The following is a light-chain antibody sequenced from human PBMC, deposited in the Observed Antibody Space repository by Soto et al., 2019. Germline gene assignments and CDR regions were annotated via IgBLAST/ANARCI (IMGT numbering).Light chain of an antibody. CDR2: DVS. J-gene: IGLJ2*01. CDR3: SSYTSSSISAV. V-gene: IGLV2-14*01. Sequence: QSALTQPASVSGSPGQSITISCTGTSSDVGGYNYVSWYQQHPGKAPKLMIYDVSNRPSGVSNRFSGSKSGNTASLTISGLQAEDEADYYCSSYTSSSISAVFGGGTKVTVL. CDR1: SSDVGGYNY.